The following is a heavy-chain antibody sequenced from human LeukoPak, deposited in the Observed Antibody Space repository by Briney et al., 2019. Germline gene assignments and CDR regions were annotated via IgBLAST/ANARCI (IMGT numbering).Heavy chain of an antibody. V-gene: IGHV1-24*01. CDR2: FDPEDGET. J-gene: IGHJ4*02. D-gene: IGHD5-18*01. CDR3: ATAEMDTAMGTIDY. CDR1: GYTLTELS. Sequence: ASVKVSCKVSGYTLTELSMHWVRQAPGKGLEWMGGFDPEDGETIYAQKFQGRVTMTEDTSTGTAYMELSSLRSEDTAVYYCATAEMDTAMGTIDYWGGGTLVTVSS.